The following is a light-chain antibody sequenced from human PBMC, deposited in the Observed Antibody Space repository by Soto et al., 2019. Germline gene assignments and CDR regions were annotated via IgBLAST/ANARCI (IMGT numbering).Light chain of an antibody. V-gene: IGLV1-40*01. CDR3: QSNDSSLSGSV. CDR2: GNS. CDR1: SSNIGAGYD. Sequence: QSVLTQPPSVSGAPGQRVTISCTGSSSNIGAGYDVPWYQQLPGTAPILLIYGNSNRPSGVPDRFSGSKSGTSASLAITGLQSEDEADYYCQSNDSSLSGSVFGGGTKLTVL. J-gene: IGLJ2*01.